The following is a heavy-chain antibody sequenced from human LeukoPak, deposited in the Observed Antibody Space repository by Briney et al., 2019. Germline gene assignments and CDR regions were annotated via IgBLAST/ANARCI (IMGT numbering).Heavy chain of an antibody. J-gene: IGHJ4*02. Sequence: SETLSLTCTVSGGSTSNYYWSWIRQPPGKGLEWIGYIYYSGITNYNPSLKSRVTISVDTSKNQFSPKLSSVTAADTAVYYCARNNYDRWYYFDYWGQGTLVTVSS. CDR1: GGSTSNYY. CDR2: IYYSGIT. V-gene: IGHV4-59*01. CDR3: ARNNYDRWYYFDY. D-gene: IGHD3-22*01.